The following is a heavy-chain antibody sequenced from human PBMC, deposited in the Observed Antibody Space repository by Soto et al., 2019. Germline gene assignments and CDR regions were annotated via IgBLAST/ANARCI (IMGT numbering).Heavy chain of an antibody. CDR2: IIPILGIA. J-gene: IGHJ5*02. CDR3: AAVAGTGWFDP. D-gene: IGHD6-19*01. V-gene: IGHV1-69*02. Sequence: QVQLVQSGAEVKKPGSSVKVSCKASGGTFSSYTISWVRQAPGQGLEWMGRIIPILGIANYAQKVQGRVTITADKSTSTDYLALSSLRAEDTAVDYWAAVAGTGWFDPWGQGTLVTVSS. CDR1: GGTFSSYT.